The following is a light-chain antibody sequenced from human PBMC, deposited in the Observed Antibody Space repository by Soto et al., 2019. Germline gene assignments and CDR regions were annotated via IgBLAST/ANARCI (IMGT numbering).Light chain of an antibody. CDR2: EVS. V-gene: IGLV2-8*01. CDR3: SSYAGGNVV. CDR1: SSDVGGYNY. J-gene: IGLJ2*01. Sequence: QSALTQPPSASGYPGQSVTISCTGTSSDVGGYNYVSWYQQHPGKVPKLMIYEVSKRPSGVPDRFSGSKSGNTASLTVSGLQAEDEADYYCSSYAGGNVVFGGGTKLTVL.